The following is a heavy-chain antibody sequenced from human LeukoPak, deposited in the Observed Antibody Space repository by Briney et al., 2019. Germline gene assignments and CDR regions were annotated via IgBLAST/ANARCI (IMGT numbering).Heavy chain of an antibody. D-gene: IGHD6-19*01. CDR3: ARDRSIAVAGTPHY. Sequence: PGGSLRLSCAASGFTFSSYWMSWVRQAPGKGLEWVANIKQDGSEKYYVDSVKGRFTISRDNAKNSLYLQMNSLRAEDTAVYYCARDRSIAVAGTPHYWGQGTLVTVSS. V-gene: IGHV3-7*01. CDR2: IKQDGSEK. J-gene: IGHJ4*02. CDR1: GFTFSSYW.